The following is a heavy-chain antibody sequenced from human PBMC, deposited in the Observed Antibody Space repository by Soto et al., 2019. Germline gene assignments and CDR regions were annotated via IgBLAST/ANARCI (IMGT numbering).Heavy chain of an antibody. J-gene: IGHJ4*02. CDR1: GFTFSSYT. Sequence: EVQLLESGGGLVQPGGSLRLSCAASGFTFSSYTMSWVRQAPGKGLEWVSAISGSGGSTYYANSVKGRFTISRDNSKHTLYLQVNSLRAQDTAVYYCAKTLSSGWYRGGFDYWGQGTVVTVSS. V-gene: IGHV3-23*01. CDR2: ISGSGGST. CDR3: AKTLSSGWYRGGFDY. D-gene: IGHD6-19*01.